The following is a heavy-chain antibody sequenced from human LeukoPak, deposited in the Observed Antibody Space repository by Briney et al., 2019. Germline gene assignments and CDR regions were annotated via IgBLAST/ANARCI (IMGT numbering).Heavy chain of an antibody. CDR2: ISWSSGII. J-gene: IGHJ1*01. CDR3: ARDRVVYSSGWFQH. CDR1: GFTFDDHG. D-gene: IGHD6-19*01. V-gene: IGHV3-9*01. Sequence: PGESLRLSCAASGFTFDDHGMHWVRQAPGKGLEWVSGISWSSGIIGYADSVKGRFTISRDNSKNTLYLQMNSLRAEDTAVYYCARDRVVYSSGWFQHWGQGTLVTVSS.